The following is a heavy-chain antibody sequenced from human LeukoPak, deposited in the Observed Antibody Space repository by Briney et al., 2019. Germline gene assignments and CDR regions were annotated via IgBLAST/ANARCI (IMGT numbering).Heavy chain of an antibody. Sequence: SQTLSLTCTVSGGSISSGSYSWSWVRQPAGKGLEWIGYIYHTGGTNYSPSLKSRITISVDTSENTFSLKLRSVTAADTAVYYCASLSVTGTPDGYWGRGTLVSVSS. CDR3: ASLSVTGTPDGY. V-gene: IGHV4-61*10. CDR2: IYHTGGT. D-gene: IGHD6-19*01. CDR1: GGSISSGSYS. J-gene: IGHJ4*02.